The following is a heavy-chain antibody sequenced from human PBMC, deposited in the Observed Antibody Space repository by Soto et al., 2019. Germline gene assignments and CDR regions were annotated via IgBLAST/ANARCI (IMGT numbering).Heavy chain of an antibody. V-gene: IGHV1-2*04. CDR3: ARELRAAAVGMDV. D-gene: IGHD6-13*01. CDR2: INPNSGDT. Sequence: QVQLVQSGAEVKKPGASVKVSCKASGYTFTGYYMHWVRQAPGQGLEWMGWINPNSGDTNYAQKFQGWVTMTRDTSISTAYMELSRLRSDDTAVYYCARELRAAAVGMDVWGQGTTVTVSS. J-gene: IGHJ6*02. CDR1: GYTFTGYY.